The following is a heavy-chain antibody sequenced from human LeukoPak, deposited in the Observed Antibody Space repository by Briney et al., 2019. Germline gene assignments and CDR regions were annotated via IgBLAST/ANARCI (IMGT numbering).Heavy chain of an antibody. V-gene: IGHV4-61*01. D-gene: IGHD6-13*01. CDR1: GGSVSSGSYY. CDR2: IYYSGST. CDR3: ASYSSSWYYFDY. J-gene: IGHJ4*02. Sequence: PSETLSLTCTVYGGSVSSGSYYWSWIRQPPGKGLEWIGYIYYSGSTNYNPSLKSRVTISVDTSKNQFSLKLSSVTAADTAVYYCASYSSSWYYFDYWGQGTLVTVSS.